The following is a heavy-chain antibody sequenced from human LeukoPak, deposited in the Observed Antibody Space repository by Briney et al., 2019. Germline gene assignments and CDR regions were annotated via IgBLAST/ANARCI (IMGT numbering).Heavy chain of an antibody. V-gene: IGHV1-46*01. J-gene: IGHJ5*02. CDR2: INPTGGST. CDR3: ARLAQKSSSWYFSGLKGFDP. CDR1: GYTFTSYY. D-gene: IGHD6-13*01. Sequence: ASVKVSCKASGYTFTSYYMHWVRQAPGQGLEWMGLINPTGGSTGYAQKFQGRVTMTRGMSTSTDYMELSSLRSEDTAVYYCARLAQKSSSWYFSGLKGFDPWGQGTLVTVSS.